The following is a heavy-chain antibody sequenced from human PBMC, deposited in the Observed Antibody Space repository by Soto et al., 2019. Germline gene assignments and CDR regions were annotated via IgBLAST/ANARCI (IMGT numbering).Heavy chain of an antibody. CDR2: IYYSGST. Sequence: PSETLSLTCTVSGGSISSYYWSWIRQPPGKGLEWIGYIYYSGSTNYNPSHKSRVTISVDTSKNQFSLKLSSVTAADTAVYYCAAPPYGSGSTSLDYWGQGTLVTVSS. J-gene: IGHJ4*02. CDR1: GGSISSYY. V-gene: IGHV4-59*12. D-gene: IGHD3-10*01. CDR3: AAPPYGSGSTSLDY.